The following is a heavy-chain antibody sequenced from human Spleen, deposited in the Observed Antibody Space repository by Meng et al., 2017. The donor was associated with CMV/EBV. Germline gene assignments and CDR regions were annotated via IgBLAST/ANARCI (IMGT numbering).Heavy chain of an antibody. J-gene: IGHJ3*02. Sequence: GSLRLSCIVSGDSISSHYWSWIRQPPGKGLEWLGYISNSGRTNYNPSLESRVTISLDTSKNRFSLQLTSVTAADTAVYYCARVKYYEFWSGYYPLLDASDIWGQGRRVT. V-gene: IGHV4-59*11. CDR1: GDSISSHY. CDR3: ARVKYYEFWSGYYPLLDASDI. D-gene: IGHD3-3*01. CDR2: ISNSGRT.